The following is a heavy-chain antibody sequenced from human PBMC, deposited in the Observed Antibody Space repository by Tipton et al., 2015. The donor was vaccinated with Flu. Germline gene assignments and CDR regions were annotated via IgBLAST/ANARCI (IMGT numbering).Heavy chain of an antibody. D-gene: IGHD3-10*01. Sequence: SLRLSCAASGFTFSNAWMSWVRQAPGKGLEWVGRIKSKTDGGTTDYAAPVKGRFTISRDDSKNTLYLQMNSLKTEDTAVYYCTTDPLVAPGYDAFDIWGQGTMVTVSS. V-gene: IGHV3-15*01. CDR2: IKSKTDGGTT. J-gene: IGHJ3*02. CDR1: GFTFSNAW. CDR3: TTDPLVAPGYDAFDI.